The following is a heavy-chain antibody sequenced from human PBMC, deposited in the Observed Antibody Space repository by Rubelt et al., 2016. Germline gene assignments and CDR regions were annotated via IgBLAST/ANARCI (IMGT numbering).Heavy chain of an antibody. J-gene: IGHJ4*02. D-gene: IGHD1-26*01. CDR3: AKERYSGRGYYFDY. CDR1: GFTFSSYG. V-gene: IGHV3-23*01. Sequence: EFGGGVVQPGRSLRLSCAASGFTFSSYGMHWVRQAPGQGLEWVSSFSGSGGNTYYAGSVKGRFTFSRDDSQNMLFLQMNSLRGEDTAVYYCAKERYSGRGYYFDYWGQGTLVTVSS. CDR2: FSGSGGNT.